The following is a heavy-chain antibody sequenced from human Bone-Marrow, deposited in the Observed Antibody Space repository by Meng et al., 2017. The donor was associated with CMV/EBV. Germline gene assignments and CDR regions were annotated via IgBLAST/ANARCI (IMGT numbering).Heavy chain of an antibody. J-gene: IGHJ4*02. CDR2: ISAYNGNT. D-gene: IGHD3-22*01. CDR1: GYTFTSYG. Sequence: VELVRLGGEWKKPGASVKVSCKASGYTFTSYGISWVRQAPGQGLEWMGWISAYNGNTNYAQKLQGRVTMTTDTSTSTAYMELRSLRSDDTAVYYCARDINYDSSGYNFFDYWGQGTLVTVSS. CDR3: ARDINYDSSGYNFFDY. V-gene: IGHV1-18*01.